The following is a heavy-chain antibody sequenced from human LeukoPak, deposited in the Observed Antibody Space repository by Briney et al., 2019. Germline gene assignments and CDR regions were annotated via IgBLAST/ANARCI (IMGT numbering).Heavy chain of an antibody. Sequence: SQTLSLTCGISGDSVSSNSAAWNWIRQSPSRGLEWLGRTYYRSKWYNDYAVSVKSRITINPDTSKNQFSLQLKSLTPEDTSVYYCAGDGPHYYYGMDVWGQGTTVTVSS. V-gene: IGHV6-1*01. CDR3: AGDGPHYYYGMDV. J-gene: IGHJ6*02. CDR1: GDSVSSNSAA. CDR2: TYYRSKWYN.